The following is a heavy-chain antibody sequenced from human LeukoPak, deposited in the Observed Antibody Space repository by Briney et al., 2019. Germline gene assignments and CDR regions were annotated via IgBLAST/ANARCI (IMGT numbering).Heavy chain of an antibody. V-gene: IGHV3-30-3*01. J-gene: IGHJ4*02. CDR1: GFTFSSYA. CDR2: ISYDGSNK. D-gene: IGHD3-22*01. CDR3: ARDNDSSGYLDH. Sequence: GGSLRLSCAASGFTFSSYAMHWVRQAPGKGLEWVAVISYDGSNKYYADSVKGRFTISRDNAKNTVYLQMNSLRAEDTAVYYCARDNDSSGYLDHWGQGTLVTVPS.